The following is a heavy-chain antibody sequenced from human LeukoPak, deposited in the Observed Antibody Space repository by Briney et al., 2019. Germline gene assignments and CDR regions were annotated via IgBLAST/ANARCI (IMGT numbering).Heavy chain of an antibody. J-gene: IGHJ6*03. D-gene: IGHD4-23*01. V-gene: IGHV1-69-2*01. Sequence: EASVKVSCKVSGYTFTDYYMHWVQQAPGKGLEWMGLVDPEDGETIYAEKFQGRVTITADTSTDTAYMELSSLRTEDTALYYCAKDIGRAGPVTPYYYYYYMDVWGKGTTVTVSS. CDR1: GYTFTDYY. CDR2: VDPEDGET. CDR3: AKDIGRAGPVTPYYYYYYMDV.